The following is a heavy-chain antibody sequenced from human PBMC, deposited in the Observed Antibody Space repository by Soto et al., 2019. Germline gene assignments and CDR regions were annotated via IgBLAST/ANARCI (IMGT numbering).Heavy chain of an antibody. CDR3: ATGAWDWITGGYYYSMGV. V-gene: IGHV5-51*01. CDR1: GYSFTSYW. Sequence: PGESLKISCKGSGYSFTSYWFGWVRQMPGKGLERIVIIYPGDSDTRYSPSFQGQVTISADKSISTSYVQWSSLKASDTAMYYRATGAWDWITGGYYYSMGVWRQGTTVTGSS. J-gene: IGHJ6*02. D-gene: IGHD2-8*01. CDR2: IYPGDSDT.